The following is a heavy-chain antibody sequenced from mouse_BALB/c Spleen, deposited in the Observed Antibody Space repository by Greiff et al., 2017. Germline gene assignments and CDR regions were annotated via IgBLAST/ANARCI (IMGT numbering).Heavy chain of an antibody. Sequence: LQQPGSELVRPGASVKLSCKASGYTFTSYWMHWVKQRHGQGLEWIGNIYPGSGSTNYDEKFKSKGTLTVDTSSSTAYMHLSSLTSEDSAVYYCTRGFTTAFYAMDYWGKGTSVTVSS. CDR1: GYTFTSYW. CDR2: IYPGSGST. J-gene: IGHJ4*01. D-gene: IGHD1-2*01. CDR3: TRGFTTAFYAMDY. V-gene: IGHV1S22*01.